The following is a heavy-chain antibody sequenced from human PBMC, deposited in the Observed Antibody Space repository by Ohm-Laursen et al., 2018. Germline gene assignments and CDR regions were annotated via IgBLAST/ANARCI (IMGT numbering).Heavy chain of an antibody. CDR3: AREGVIATNINQGNDAFDI. Sequence: GASVKVSCQASAYTFTGYLMHWVRQAPGHGLEWMGWINPNSGGTKYSQKFQGRVTMTRDTSINTAYMELSGLRSDDTAVYYCAREGVIATNINQGNDAFDIWGQGAMVTVSS. CDR2: INPNSGGT. D-gene: IGHD2-21*01. V-gene: IGHV1-2*02. J-gene: IGHJ3*02. CDR1: AYTFTGYL.